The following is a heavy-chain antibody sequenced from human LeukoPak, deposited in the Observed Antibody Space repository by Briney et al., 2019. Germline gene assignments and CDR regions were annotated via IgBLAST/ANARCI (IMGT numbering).Heavy chain of an antibody. CDR3: AKDSLSVTVFGVVIPYFDY. V-gene: IGHV3-23*01. CDR1: GFIFSNYA. J-gene: IGHJ4*02. CDR2: ISAGGDSA. Sequence: GGSLRLSCAASGFIFSNYAMSWVRQAPGKGLEWVSYISAGGDSAYYADSVKGRFTISRVNSRNILYLQMNTLRAEDTAVYYCAKDSLSVTVFGVVIPYFDYWGQGALVTVSS. D-gene: IGHD3-3*01.